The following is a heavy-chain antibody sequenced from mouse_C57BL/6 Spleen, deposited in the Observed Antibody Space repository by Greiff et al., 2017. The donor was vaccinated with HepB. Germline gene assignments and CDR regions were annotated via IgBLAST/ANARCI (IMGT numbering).Heavy chain of an antibody. V-gene: IGHV7-1*01. CDR1: GFTFSDFY. CDR2: SRNKANDYTT. Sequence: EVKVVESGGGLVQSGRSLRLSCATSGFTFSDFYMEWVRQAPGKGLEWIAASRNKANDYTTEYSASVKGRFIVSRDTSQSILYLQMNALRAEDTAIYYCARDALYDYDLFAYWGQGTLVTVSA. D-gene: IGHD2-4*01. CDR3: ARDALYDYDLFAY. J-gene: IGHJ3*01.